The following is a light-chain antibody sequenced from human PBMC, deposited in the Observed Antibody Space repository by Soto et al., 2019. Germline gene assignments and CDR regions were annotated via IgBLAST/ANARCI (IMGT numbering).Light chain of an antibody. CDR1: QNVDSY. CDR3: QQRRNWPLT. Sequence: EIVLTQSPGTLSLSPGERATLSCRASQNVDSYLTWYQQKPGQAPRLLIYDVSKRATGIPVRFSGSGSGTDFTLTISSLESEDVAIYYCQQRRNWPLTFGGGTKVEIK. CDR2: DVS. V-gene: IGKV3-11*01. J-gene: IGKJ4*01.